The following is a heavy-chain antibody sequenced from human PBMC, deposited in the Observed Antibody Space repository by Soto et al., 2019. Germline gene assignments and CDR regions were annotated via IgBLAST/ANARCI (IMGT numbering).Heavy chain of an antibody. J-gene: IGHJ5*02. CDR1: GYIFTRYK. CDR2: INTGNGNA. Sequence: ASVQVSCKDSGYIFTRYKMHRVRQVPGQGLEWMGLINTGNGNAKYSQKFQGRVTITIDTSASMAYLELGSLRSEDSAIYYCAISPGGFDPWGRGTLVTFSS. V-gene: IGHV1-3*04. D-gene: IGHD1-26*01. CDR3: AISPGGFDP.